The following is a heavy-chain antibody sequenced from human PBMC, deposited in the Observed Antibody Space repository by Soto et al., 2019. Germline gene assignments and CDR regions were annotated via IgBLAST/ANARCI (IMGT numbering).Heavy chain of an antibody. V-gene: IGHV4-30-2*01. Sequence: QLQLQESGSGLVRPSQTLSLTCAVSGGSISSGDYCWSWIRQPPGKGLEWVGYNYNSGSTHYNPSRKSRVTISVDRSKNQFSLKLTSVTAADTAVYYCARVVVAAQGGWFDPWGQGTLVTVSS. CDR2: NYNSGST. CDR1: GGSISSGDYC. CDR3: ARVVVAAQGGWFDP. J-gene: IGHJ5*02. D-gene: IGHD2-15*01.